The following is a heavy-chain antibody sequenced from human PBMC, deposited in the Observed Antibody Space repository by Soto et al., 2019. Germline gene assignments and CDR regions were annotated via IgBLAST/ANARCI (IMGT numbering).Heavy chain of an antibody. V-gene: IGHV3-33*01. Sequence: QVQLVESGGRVVQPGKSLRLSCVASGYSFSRYGMHWVRQAPGKGLEWVAVIWYDGSKKYHADSVQGRFIISRDDSKNTLYLQMNSLRGEDTAMYYCVRDPVVTNYYFDKWGQGTLVTVSS. CDR1: GYSFSRYG. CDR3: VRDPVVTNYYFDK. J-gene: IGHJ4*02. CDR2: IWYDGSKK. D-gene: IGHD2-21*02.